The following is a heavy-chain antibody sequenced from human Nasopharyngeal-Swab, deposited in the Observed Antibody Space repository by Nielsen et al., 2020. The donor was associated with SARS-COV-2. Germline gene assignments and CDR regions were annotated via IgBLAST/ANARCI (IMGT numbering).Heavy chain of an antibody. J-gene: IGHJ4*02. V-gene: IGHV3-30*03. D-gene: IGHD4-17*01. CDR3: TRDATTLYGAFY. CDR2: IAHDASNE. CDR1: GFTFSSFG. Sequence: LSLTCAASGFTFSSFGMHWVRQAPGKGLEWVAFIAHDASNEYYGDSVKGRFSISRDSSKNTLSLQMDSLRGEDTAVYYCTRDATTLYGAFYWGRGTLVTVSS.